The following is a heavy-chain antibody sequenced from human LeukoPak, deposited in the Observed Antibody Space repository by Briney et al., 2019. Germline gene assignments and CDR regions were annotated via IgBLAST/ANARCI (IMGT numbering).Heavy chain of an antibody. CDR3: ERADTSSSWWAPFDY. D-gene: IGHD6-13*01. J-gene: IGHJ4*02. CDR2: ISSSSSYI. Sequence: GGSLRLSCAASGFTFSSYSMHWVRQAPGKGLEWVASISSSSSYIYYADSVKGRFTISRDNAKNSLYLQMNSLRAEDTAVYYCERADTSSSWWAPFDYWGQGTLVTVSS. CDR1: GFTFSSYS. V-gene: IGHV3-21*01.